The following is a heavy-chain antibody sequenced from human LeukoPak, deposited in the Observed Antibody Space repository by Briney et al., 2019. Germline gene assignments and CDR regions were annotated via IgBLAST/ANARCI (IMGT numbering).Heavy chain of an antibody. D-gene: IGHD3-10*01. CDR3: ARDVYYGSGSPRLDY. CDR1: GFTFSSYA. Sequence: GGSLRLSCAASGFTFSSYAMSWVRQVPGKGLESVSYMSRSGNIIYYADSVKGRFTISRDNAKNSLYLQMNSLRVEDTGVYYCARDVYYGSGSPRLDYWGQGTLVTVSS. V-gene: IGHV3-48*01. CDR2: MSRSGNII. J-gene: IGHJ4*02.